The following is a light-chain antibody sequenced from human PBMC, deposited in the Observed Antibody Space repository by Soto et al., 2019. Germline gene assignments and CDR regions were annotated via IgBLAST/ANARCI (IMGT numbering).Light chain of an antibody. CDR1: QSISHY. CDR3: QQSYSTALT. V-gene: IGKV1-39*01. J-gene: IGKJ4*01. CDR2: GAS. Sequence: DIQMTQSPSSLSASVGDRVTITCRASQSISHYLNRYQQKPGKSPKLLIYGASSLQSGVPSRFSSCGCKTDFFLSISSLQPEDYATDSCQQSYSTALTFGVGTKVDIK.